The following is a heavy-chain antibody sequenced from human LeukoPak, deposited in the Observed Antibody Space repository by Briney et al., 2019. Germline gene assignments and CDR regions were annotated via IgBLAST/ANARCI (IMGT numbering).Heavy chain of an antibody. CDR3: ARGTAMVEGYFDY. J-gene: IGHJ4*02. D-gene: IGHD5-18*01. CDR2: ISSSGSTI. V-gene: IGHV3-11*04. Sequence: SGGSLRLSCAASGFTFSDYYMSWIRQAPGKGLEWVSYISSSGSTIYYADSVKGRFTISRDNSKNTLYLQMNSLRAEDTAVYYCARGTAMVEGYFDYWGQGTLVTVSS. CDR1: GFTFSDYY.